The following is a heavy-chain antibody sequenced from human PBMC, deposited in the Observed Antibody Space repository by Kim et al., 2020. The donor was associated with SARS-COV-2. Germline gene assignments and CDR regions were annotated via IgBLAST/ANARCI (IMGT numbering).Heavy chain of an antibody. CDR3: ARAPTMVRGFYY. Sequence: NYNPSLKRRVTISVDTSKNQFSLKRSSVTAADTAVYYCARAPTMVRGFYYWGQGTLVTVSS. D-gene: IGHD3-10*01. V-gene: IGHV4-59*01. J-gene: IGHJ4*02.